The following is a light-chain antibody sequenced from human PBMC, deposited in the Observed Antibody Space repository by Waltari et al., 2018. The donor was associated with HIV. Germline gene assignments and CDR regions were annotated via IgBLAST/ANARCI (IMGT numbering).Light chain of an antibody. CDR3: CSYTGSTTWV. CDR1: SRAVGSYNV. V-gene: IGLV2-23*01. CDR2: EDN. Sequence: QSALTQPASVSGSPGPSITISCTGTSRAVGSYNVVSWYQQHPGKAPKLMIYEDNKRPSGVSNRFSGSKSGNTASLTISGLQAEDEADYYCCSYTGSTTWVFGGGTKLTVL. J-gene: IGLJ3*02.